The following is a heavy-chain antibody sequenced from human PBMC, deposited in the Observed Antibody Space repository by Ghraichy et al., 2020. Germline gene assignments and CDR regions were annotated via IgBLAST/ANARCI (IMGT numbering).Heavy chain of an antibody. CDR2: IYYSGST. Sequence: SETLSLTCTVSGGSISSYYWSWIRQPPGKGLEWIGYIYYSGSTNYNPSLKSRVTISVDTSKNQFSLKLSSVTAADTAVYYCAAEFLRSGYYTSGVAVWGQGTLVTVSS. D-gene: IGHD3-3*01. J-gene: IGHJ4*02. V-gene: IGHV4-59*01. CDR1: GGSISSYY. CDR3: AAEFLRSGYYTSGVAV.